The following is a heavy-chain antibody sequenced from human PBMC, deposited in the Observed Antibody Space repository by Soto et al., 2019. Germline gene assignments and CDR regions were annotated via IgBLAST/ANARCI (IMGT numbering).Heavy chain of an antibody. CDR3: ARETYGAYVGYFAP. CDR2: TYHSGNP. Sequence: QLQLQESGSRLVKSSETLSLTCGDSGDTISTGGCYWAWMRQRPGKSLEWLGHTYHSGNPYYSPSLKSRVIIAVDSPKNQSSLKVSSVTAADTAVYYWARETYGAYVGYFAPWGQGTLVTVSS. CDR1: GDTISTGGCY. D-gene: IGHD4-17*01. V-gene: IGHV4-30-2*01. J-gene: IGHJ5*02.